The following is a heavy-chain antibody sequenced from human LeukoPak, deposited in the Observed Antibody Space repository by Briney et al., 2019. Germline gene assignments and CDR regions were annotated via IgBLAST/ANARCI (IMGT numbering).Heavy chain of an antibody. CDR2: IKEDGSEK. CDR3: ARYYYDSRGENDAFDL. J-gene: IGHJ3*01. CDR1: GFSLGGHW. Sequence: GGSLRLSCAASGFSLGGHWMSWVRQAPGKRLEWVANIKEDGSEKYYVDSVKGRFTISRDNAKNSLYLQVNSLRVEDTAVYYCARYYYDSRGENDAFDLWGQGTMVTVSS. V-gene: IGHV3-7*01. D-gene: IGHD3-22*01.